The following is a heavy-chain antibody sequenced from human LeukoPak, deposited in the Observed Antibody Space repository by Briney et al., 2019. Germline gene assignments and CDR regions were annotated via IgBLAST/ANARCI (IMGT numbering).Heavy chain of an antibody. CDR2: ISRSGDTI. CDR1: GFTFSDYA. Sequence: GGSLRLSCAASGFTFSDYAMSWIRQTPGQGLEWVSYISRSGDTIDYADSVKGRFSISRDNAKNSLYLQMNSLRAEDTAVYYCAGYHWNSGVVYWGQGTLVTVSS. J-gene: IGHJ4*02. CDR3: AGYHWNSGVVY. D-gene: IGHD1-7*01. V-gene: IGHV3-11*01.